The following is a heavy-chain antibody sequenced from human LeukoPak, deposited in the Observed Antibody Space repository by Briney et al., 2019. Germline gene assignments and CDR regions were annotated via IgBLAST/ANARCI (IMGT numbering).Heavy chain of an antibody. CDR3: AKSCITDSGSYYGGDY. CDR1: GFTFSSYA. Sequence: GGSLRLSCAASGFTFSSYAMSWVRQGPGKGLEWVSAVSGSGGSTYYADSVKGRFTISRDNSKNTLYLQMNSLRAEDTAVYYCAKSCITDSGSYYGGDYWGQGTLVTVSS. CDR2: VSGSGGST. D-gene: IGHD1-26*01. J-gene: IGHJ4*02. V-gene: IGHV3-23*01.